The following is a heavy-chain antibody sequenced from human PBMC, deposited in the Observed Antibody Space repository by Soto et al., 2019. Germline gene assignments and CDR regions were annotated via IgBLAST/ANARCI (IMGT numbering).Heavy chain of an antibody. CDR3: ARGFPTIRVFDD. CDR2: MHYTGLS. Sequence: SETLSLTCSFSGDSVTSHYLSWIRQSPEKGLEWIGYMHYTGLSHYNPSLKSRLTISLDRSKNQFTLQLTSVTAAYTAVYYCARGFPTIRVFDDWGQGTLVTVCS. J-gene: IGHJ4*02. V-gene: IGHV4-59*02. D-gene: IGHD5-12*01. CDR1: GDSVTSHY.